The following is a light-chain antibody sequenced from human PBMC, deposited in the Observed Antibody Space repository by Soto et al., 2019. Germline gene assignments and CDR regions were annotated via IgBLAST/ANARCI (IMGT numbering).Light chain of an antibody. Sequence: QAVVTQPPSVSGAPGQRVTISCTGSSSNIGAGYDVHWYQQLPGTAPKLLIYGNSNRPSGVPDRFSGSKSGTSASLAITGLHAEDEADYYCQSYDSSLSGSYVFGTGTKLTVL. CDR1: SSNIGAGYD. V-gene: IGLV1-40*01. CDR2: GNS. J-gene: IGLJ1*01. CDR3: QSYDSSLSGSYV.